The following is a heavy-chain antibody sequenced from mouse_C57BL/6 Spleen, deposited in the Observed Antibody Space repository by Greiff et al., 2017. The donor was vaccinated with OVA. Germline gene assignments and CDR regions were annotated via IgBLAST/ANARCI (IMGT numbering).Heavy chain of an antibody. CDR2: IYPGSGST. CDR3: ARGEFAY. CDR1: GYTFTSYW. V-gene: IGHV1-55*01. Sequence: QVQLQQPGAELVKPGASVKMSCKASGYTFTSYWITWVKQRPGQGLEWIGDIYPGSGSTNYNEKFKGKSTLTVDKSSSTAYMQLSSLTSEDSAVYYCARGEFAYWGQGTLVTVSA. J-gene: IGHJ3*01.